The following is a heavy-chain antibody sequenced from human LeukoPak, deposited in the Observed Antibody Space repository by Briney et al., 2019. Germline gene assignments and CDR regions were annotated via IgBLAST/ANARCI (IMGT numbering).Heavy chain of an antibody. J-gene: IGHJ4*02. Sequence: SETLSLTCTVSGGSISSSSYYWGWIRQPPGKGLEWIGSIYYSGSTYYNPSLKSRVTISVDTSKNQFSLKLSSVTAADTAVYYCARPCYYDSSGYSYYSDYWGQGTLVTVSS. CDR1: GGSISSSSYY. CDR2: IYYSGST. D-gene: IGHD3-22*01. CDR3: ARPCYYDSSGYSYYSDY. V-gene: IGHV4-39*01.